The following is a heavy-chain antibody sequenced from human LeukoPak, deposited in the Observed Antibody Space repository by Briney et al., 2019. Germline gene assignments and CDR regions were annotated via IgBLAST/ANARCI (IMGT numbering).Heavy chain of an antibody. CDR3: ARGSGYYDTGSLSFVDN. CDR2: TYYRSQWYI. V-gene: IGHV6-1*01. Sequence: SQTLSLTCAISGDSVSSDSAAWNWIRQSPSRGLEWLGRTYYRSQWYIDYAVSVKTRITINPDTSRNQFSLELKSVTPEDTGVYYCARGSGYYDTGSLSFVDNWGQGTLVTVSS. J-gene: IGHJ4*02. CDR1: GDSVSSDSAA. D-gene: IGHD3-22*01.